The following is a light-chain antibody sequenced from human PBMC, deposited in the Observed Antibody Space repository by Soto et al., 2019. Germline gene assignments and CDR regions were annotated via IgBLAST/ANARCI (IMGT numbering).Light chain of an antibody. CDR1: SSNIGSNT. CDR2: SNN. Sequence: QSALTQPPSASGTPGQRVTISCSGSSSNIGSNTVNWYQQLPGTAPKLVIYSNNQRPSGVPDRFSGSKSGTSASLAISGLQSEDEADYNCVAWDDSLNGYVVFGGGTKLTVL. CDR3: VAWDDSLNGYVV. J-gene: IGLJ2*01. V-gene: IGLV1-44*01.